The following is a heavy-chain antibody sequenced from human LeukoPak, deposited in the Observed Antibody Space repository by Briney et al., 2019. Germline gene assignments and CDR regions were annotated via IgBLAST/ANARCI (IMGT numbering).Heavy chain of an antibody. CDR2: IYYSGST. Sequence: SETLSLTCTVSGGSISSYYWSWIRQPPGKGLEWIGYIYYSGSTNYNPSLKSRVTISVDTSKNRFSLKLSSVTAADTAVYYCARGGGTMIVDDAFDIWGQGTMVTVSS. D-gene: IGHD3-22*01. CDR3: ARGGGTMIVDDAFDI. CDR1: GGSISSYY. J-gene: IGHJ3*02. V-gene: IGHV4-59*01.